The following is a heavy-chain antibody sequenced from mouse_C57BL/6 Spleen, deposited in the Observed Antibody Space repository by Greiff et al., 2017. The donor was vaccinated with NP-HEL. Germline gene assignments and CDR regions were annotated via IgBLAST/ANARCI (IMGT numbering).Heavy chain of an antibody. D-gene: IGHD1-1*01. J-gene: IGHJ2*01. V-gene: IGHV1-80*01. Sequence: QVQLKQSGAELVKPGASVKISCKASGYAFSSYWMNWVKQRPGKGLEWIGQIYPGDGDTNYNGKFKGKATLTADKSSSTAYMQLSSLTSEDSAVYFCAREDYYGSSYFDYCGQGTTLTVSS. CDR2: IYPGDGDT. CDR3: AREDYYGSSYFDY. CDR1: GYAFSSYW.